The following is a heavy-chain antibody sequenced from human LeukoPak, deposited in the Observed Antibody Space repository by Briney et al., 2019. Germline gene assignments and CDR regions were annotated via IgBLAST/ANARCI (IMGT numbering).Heavy chain of an antibody. Sequence: SGTLSLTCAVYGGSFSGYYWSWIRQPPRKGLEWIGEINHSGSTNYNPSLKSRVTTSVDTSKNQFSLKLSSVTAADTAVYYCARGVNLAHPYMDVWGKGTTVTVSS. J-gene: IGHJ6*03. V-gene: IGHV4-34*01. CDR1: GGSFSGYY. CDR2: INHSGST. CDR3: ARGVNLAHPYMDV.